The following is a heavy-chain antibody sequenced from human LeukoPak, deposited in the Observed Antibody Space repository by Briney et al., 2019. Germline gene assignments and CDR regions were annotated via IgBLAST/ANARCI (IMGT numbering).Heavy chain of an antibody. CDR1: GFTFSTAW. CDR3: TTGITMVRGVIHLIDY. J-gene: IGHJ4*02. V-gene: IGHV3-15*01. CDR2: IKSKTDGGTT. D-gene: IGHD3-10*01. Sequence: PGGSLRLSCAASGFTFSTAWLSWVRQAPGEGLEWVGRIKSKTDGGTTDYAAPVKGRFTISRDDSKNTLYLQMNSLKTEDTAVYYCTTGITMVRGVIHLIDYWGQGTLVTVSS.